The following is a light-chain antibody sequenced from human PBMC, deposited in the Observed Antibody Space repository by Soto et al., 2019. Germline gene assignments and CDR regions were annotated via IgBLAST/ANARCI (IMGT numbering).Light chain of an antibody. CDR3: SSYGGSNNYV. V-gene: IGLV2-8*01. CDR1: SSDVGAYDY. J-gene: IGLJ1*01. Sequence: SVLSQPPSASGSPGQSVTISCTGTSSDVGAYDYVSWYQQHPGKAPKLMIYEVAKRPSGVPDRFSGSKSGYTASLTVSGLQAEDEADYYCSSYGGSNNYVFGTGTKATVL. CDR2: EVA.